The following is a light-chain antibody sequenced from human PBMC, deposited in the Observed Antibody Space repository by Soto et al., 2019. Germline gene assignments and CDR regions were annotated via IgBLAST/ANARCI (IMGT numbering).Light chain of an antibody. CDR3: QQYETWPPT. Sequence: EILVTQSPAILSVSPGERATLSCMASQSVSSNVAWYQQKPGQAPSLLIFDASTRATGVPDRFSGSGSGTEVTLTIDSLQSEDFAFYYCQQYETWPPTFGQGTKVDIK. V-gene: IGKV3D-15*01. J-gene: IGKJ1*01. CDR1: QSVSSN. CDR2: DAS.